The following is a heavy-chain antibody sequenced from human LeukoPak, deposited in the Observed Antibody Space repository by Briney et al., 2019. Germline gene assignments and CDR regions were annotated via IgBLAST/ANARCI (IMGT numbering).Heavy chain of an antibody. CDR3: ARGFYFDSSGYYYTPDYYYYGMDV. CDR2: INPSGGSI. D-gene: IGHD3-22*01. CDR1: GYTFTGYY. V-gene: IGHV1-46*01. J-gene: IGHJ6*02. Sequence: ASVKVSCKASGYTFTGYYMHWVRQAPGQGLEWMGKINPSGGSISYAQKFQGRVTMTRETSTSTVYMELSSLRSQDTAVYYCARGFYFDSSGYYYTPDYYYYGMDVWGQGTTVTVSS.